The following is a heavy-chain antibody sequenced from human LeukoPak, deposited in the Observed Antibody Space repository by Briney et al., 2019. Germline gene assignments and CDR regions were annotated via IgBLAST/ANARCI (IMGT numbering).Heavy chain of an antibody. CDR2: IYYSGST. CDR3: ARELWWGPNAFDI. D-gene: IGHD2-21*02. CDR1: GGSISSYY. V-gene: IGHV4-59*08. Sequence: SETLSLTCTVSGGSISSYYWSWIRQPPGKGLEWIGYIYYSGSTDYNPSLKSRVTISVDTSKNQFSLKLSSVTAADTAVYYCARELWWGPNAFDIWGQGTMVTVSS. J-gene: IGHJ3*02.